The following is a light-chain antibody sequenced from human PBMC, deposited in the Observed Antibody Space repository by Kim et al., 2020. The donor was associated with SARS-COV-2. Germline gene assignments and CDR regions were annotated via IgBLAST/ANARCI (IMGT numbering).Light chain of an antibody. Sequence: EPVSRSGTRSSGGIASIYVQWYQQRPGSAPTPVIYEDNQRPSGVPDRFSGSIDSSSNSASLTISGLKTEDEADYYCQSYDGTTWVFGGGTQLTVL. CDR3: QSYDGTTWV. V-gene: IGLV6-57*03. CDR2: EDN. CDR1: SGGIASIY. J-gene: IGLJ3*02.